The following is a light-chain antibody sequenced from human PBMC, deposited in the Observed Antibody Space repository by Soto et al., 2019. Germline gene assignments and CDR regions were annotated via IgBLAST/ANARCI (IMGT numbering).Light chain of an antibody. CDR3: QQCYSSPRT. V-gene: IGKV1-39*01. J-gene: IGKJ1*01. CDR1: QSITTY. Sequence: DIQMTQSPSTLSASVGDRVTITCRASQSITTYVNWYQQKLGKAPTLLIYAASSLQSGVPSRFSGSGSGTDFTLTIRSLQPEDFATYFCQQCYSSPRTFGQGTKVEI. CDR2: AAS.